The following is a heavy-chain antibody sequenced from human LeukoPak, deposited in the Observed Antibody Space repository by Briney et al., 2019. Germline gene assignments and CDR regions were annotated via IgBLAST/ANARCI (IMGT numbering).Heavy chain of an antibody. CDR1: GGSISGYY. CDR3: ARDEDSAYGSGSYLS. J-gene: IGHJ5*02. D-gene: IGHD3-10*01. Sequence: KPSETLSLTCTVSGGSISGYYWSWIRQPPGKGLDWIGYLYYSGSTNYNPSLKNRVTISVDTSKNQFSLKLSSVTAADTAVYYCARDEDSAYGSGSYLSWGQGTLVTVSS. V-gene: IGHV4-59*01. CDR2: LYYSGST.